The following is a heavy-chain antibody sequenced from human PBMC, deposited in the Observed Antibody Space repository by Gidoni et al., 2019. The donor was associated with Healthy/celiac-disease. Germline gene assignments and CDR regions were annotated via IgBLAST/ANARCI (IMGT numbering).Heavy chain of an antibody. V-gene: IGHV3-23*01. J-gene: IGHJ4*02. CDR1: GFTFSSYA. CDR2: ISGSGGST. Sequence: EVQLLESGGGLVQPGGSLRLACAAAGFTFSSYAMSWVRQAPGKGLEWVSAISGSGGSTYYADPVKGRFTISRDNSKNTLYLQMNSLRAEDTAVYYCANGGPRDTVTTLWGQGTLVTVSS. D-gene: IGHD4-17*01. CDR3: ANGGPRDTVTTL.